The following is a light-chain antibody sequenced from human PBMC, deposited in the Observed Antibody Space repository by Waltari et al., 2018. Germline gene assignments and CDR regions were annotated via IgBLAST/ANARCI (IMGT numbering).Light chain of an antibody. V-gene: IGKV1-5*03. Sequence: DIQMTQSPSTLSASVGDRVTITCRASQSISNYLAWYQQKPGKAPNLLIYQASILKSGVSSRFSGSGSGTQFTLTISSLQPGDFATYFCQQYNTYSSFGQGTKLEIK. J-gene: IGKJ2*01. CDR1: QSISNY. CDR2: QAS. CDR3: QQYNTYSS.